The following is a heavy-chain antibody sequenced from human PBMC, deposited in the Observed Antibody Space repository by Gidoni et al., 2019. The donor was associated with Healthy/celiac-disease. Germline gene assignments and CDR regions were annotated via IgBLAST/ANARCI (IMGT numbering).Heavy chain of an antibody. CDR3: ARLPTGGGKRKVSAFDI. V-gene: IGHV4-61*01. D-gene: IGHD2-15*01. CDR2: IYYSGST. CDR1: GGSVSSGSYY. Sequence: QVQLQESGPGLVKPSETLSLTCTVSGGSVSSGSYYWSWIRQPPGKGLEWIGYIYYSGSTNYNPSLKSRVTISVDTSKNQFSLKLSSVTAADTAVYYCARLPTGGGKRKVSAFDIWGQGTMVTVSS. J-gene: IGHJ3*02.